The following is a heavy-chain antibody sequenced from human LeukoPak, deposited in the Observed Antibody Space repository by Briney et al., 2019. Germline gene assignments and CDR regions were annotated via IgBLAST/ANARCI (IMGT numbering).Heavy chain of an antibody. J-gene: IGHJ4*02. Sequence: GGSQRLSCAASGFKFSDHYIDWVRQAPGKGLEWVGRIRGDTDSGTTDYAAPVKGRFTISRDDSTTTLYLEMNSLKIDDTAVYYCTRLVGAANYNWGQGTLVTVSS. CDR2: IRGDTDSGTT. D-gene: IGHD1-26*01. CDR1: GFKFSDHY. CDR3: TRLVGAANYN. V-gene: IGHV3-15*01.